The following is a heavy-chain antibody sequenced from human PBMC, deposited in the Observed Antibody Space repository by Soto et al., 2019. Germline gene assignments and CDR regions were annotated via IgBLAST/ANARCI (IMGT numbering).Heavy chain of an antibody. J-gene: IGHJ4*02. CDR2: VYSSGYT. D-gene: IGHD5-12*01. CDR3: ARGGGYNFGIDY. Sequence: PSETLSLTCTVSGGSIRGYYWSWIRQPPGKGLEWLAYVYSSGYTHYNPSLESRGTISVDTSKNQFSLELSSVTAADTAVYYCARGGGYNFGIDYWGQGTLVTVS. V-gene: IGHV4-59*01. CDR1: GGSIRGYY.